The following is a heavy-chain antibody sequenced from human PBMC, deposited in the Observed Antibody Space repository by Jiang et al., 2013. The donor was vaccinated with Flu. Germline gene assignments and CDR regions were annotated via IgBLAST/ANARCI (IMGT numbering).Heavy chain of an antibody. V-gene: IGHV2-26*01. CDR1: GFSLSNARVG. D-gene: IGHD4/OR15-4a*01. CDR3: ARRICDYGRCYVDF. CDR2: IFSNDVK. J-gene: IGHJ4*02. Sequence: KPTQTLTLTCGVSGFSLSNARVGVSWVRQPPGKALEWLAHIFSNDVKAYSTSLENRLGISQDTSTGQVVLDLTDVDPADTATYYCARRICDYGRCYVDFWGLGILVTVSS.